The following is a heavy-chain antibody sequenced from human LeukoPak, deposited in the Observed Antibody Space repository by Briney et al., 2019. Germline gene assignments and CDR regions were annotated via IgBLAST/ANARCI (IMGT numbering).Heavy chain of an antibody. CDR1: GCTFNIYW. Sequence: GGSLRLSCTASGCTFNIYWMHWVRQAPGKGLVWVSRINGDGSSTTYADSVKGRFTISRDNAKNTLYLQMRSLRAEDTAVYYCAAGLLPFDYWGQGTLVTVSS. D-gene: IGHD3-22*01. CDR3: AAGLLPFDY. J-gene: IGHJ4*02. V-gene: IGHV3-74*01. CDR2: INGDGSST.